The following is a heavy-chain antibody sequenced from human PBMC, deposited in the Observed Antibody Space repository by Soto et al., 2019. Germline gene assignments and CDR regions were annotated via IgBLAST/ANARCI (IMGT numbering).Heavy chain of an antibody. CDR3: ARAKPDYYDSSGYYSPLDY. J-gene: IGHJ4*02. D-gene: IGHD3-22*01. CDR1: GYTFTGYY. CDR2: FNPNSGGT. Sequence: QVQLVQSGAEVKKPGASVKVSCKASGYTFTGYYMHWVRQAPGQGLEWMGWFNPNSGGTNYAQKFQGWVTMTRDTSISTAYMELSRLRSDDTAVYYCARAKPDYYDSSGYYSPLDYWGQGTLVTVSS. V-gene: IGHV1-2*04.